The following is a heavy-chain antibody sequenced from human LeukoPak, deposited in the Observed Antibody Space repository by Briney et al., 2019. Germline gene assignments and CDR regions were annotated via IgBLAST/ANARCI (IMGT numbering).Heavy chain of an antibody. V-gene: IGHV4-4*07. CDR2: IYTSGNT. CDR1: GGSISSYY. Sequence: SETLSLTCTVSGGSISSYYWSWIRQPAGKGLEWIGRIYTSGNTNYNPSLKSRVTMSVDTSKNQFSLKLSSVTAADTAVYYCARVESGYSFRHYYYYMDVWGKGTTVTVSS. D-gene: IGHD3-3*01. J-gene: IGHJ6*03. CDR3: ARVESGYSFRHYYYYMDV.